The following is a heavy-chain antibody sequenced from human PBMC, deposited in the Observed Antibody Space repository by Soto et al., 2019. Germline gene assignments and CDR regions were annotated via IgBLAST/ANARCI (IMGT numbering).Heavy chain of an antibody. CDR3: VKGYWKGDV. CDR2: ISGSGGSI. J-gene: IGHJ6*02. CDR1: GFTFSTYA. V-gene: IGHV3-23*04. Sequence: EVQLVESGGGLVQPGGSLRLSCAASGFTFSTYAMNWVRQAPGNGLEWVSAISGSGGSIHYADSVKGRFTISRDNSKNTLYLQMNSLRDEDTAVYHCVKGYWKGDVWGQGTTVTVSS. D-gene: IGHD1-1*01.